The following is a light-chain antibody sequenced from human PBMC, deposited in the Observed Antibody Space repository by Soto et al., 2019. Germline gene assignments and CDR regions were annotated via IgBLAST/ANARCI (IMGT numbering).Light chain of an antibody. V-gene: IGKV3-15*01. CDR2: GAS. CDR1: QSIHTN. J-gene: IGKJ1*01. Sequence: ETVMTQSEATLSVSPGERATLSCRASQSIHTNLAWYQQKPGQPPRLLIYGASTRVTGIPTRFSGSGSGTDFTLTISSPQSEDFSVYYCQQYNNWPRTFGQGTKVEIK. CDR3: QQYNNWPRT.